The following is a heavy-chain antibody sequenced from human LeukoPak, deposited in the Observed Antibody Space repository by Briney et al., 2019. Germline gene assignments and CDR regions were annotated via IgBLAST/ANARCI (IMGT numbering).Heavy chain of an antibody. CDR3: ANEKVGYGDYGDY. V-gene: IGHV3-23*01. J-gene: IGHJ4*02. CDR1: GFTFSIYA. CDR2: ISGSGGST. D-gene: IGHD4-17*01. Sequence: QSGGSLRLSCAASGFTFSIYAMSWVRQAPGKGLEWVSAISGSGGSTYYADSVKGRFTISRDNSKNTLYLQMNSLRAEDTAVYYCANEKVGYGDYGDYWGQGTLVTVSS.